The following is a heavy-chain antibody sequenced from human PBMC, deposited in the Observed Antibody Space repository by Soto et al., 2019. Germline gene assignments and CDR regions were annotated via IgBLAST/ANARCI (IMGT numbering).Heavy chain of an antibody. CDR2: ISHDGSQR. D-gene: IGHD2-2*01. CDR3: AREIPTIGPHFDY. J-gene: IGHJ4*02. V-gene: IGHV3-23*01. CDR1: EFTFRNYP. Sequence: EVQLLDSGGGLVQPGGSLRLSCVASEFTFRNYPMTWVRQTPGEGLDWVATISHDGSQRYHAVSVKGRFTISRDNSKNTLYLQMTSLRVEDTAIYYCAREIPTIGPHFDYWGQGTLVTVSS.